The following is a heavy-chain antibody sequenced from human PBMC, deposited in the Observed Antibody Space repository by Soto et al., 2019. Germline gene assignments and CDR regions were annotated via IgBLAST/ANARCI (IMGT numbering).Heavy chain of an antibody. CDR2: ISYDGSNK. CDR1: GFTSSSYG. V-gene: IGHV3-30*18. J-gene: IGHJ6*02. Sequence: LRLSCAAPGFTSSSYGMHWVRQAPGKGLEWVAVISYDGSNKYYADSVKGRFTISRDNSKNTLYLQMNSLRAEDTAVYYCAKAVRTTMVRGVITDYYYYYGMDVWGQGTTVTVSS. CDR3: AKAVRTTMVRGVITDYYYYYGMDV. D-gene: IGHD3-10*01.